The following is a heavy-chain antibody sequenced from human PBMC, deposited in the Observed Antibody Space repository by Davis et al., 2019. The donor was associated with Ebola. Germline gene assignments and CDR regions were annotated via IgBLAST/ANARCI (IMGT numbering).Heavy chain of an antibody. V-gene: IGHV3-30*02. Sequence: GESLKISCAASGFTFSNYAMHWVRQAPGKGLEWVAMVWSDGSSKFYTDFVKGRFTISRDNSKNTVYLQMNRLRPEDTALYYCAKGKGAYGDYIFDYWGQGTLLTVSS. J-gene: IGHJ4*02. CDR2: VWSDGSSK. CDR3: AKGKGAYGDYIFDY. CDR1: GFTFSNYA. D-gene: IGHD4-17*01.